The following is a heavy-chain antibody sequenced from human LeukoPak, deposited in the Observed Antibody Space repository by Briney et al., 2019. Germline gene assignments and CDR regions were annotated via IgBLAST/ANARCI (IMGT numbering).Heavy chain of an antibody. Sequence: ASVKVSCKASGYTFTSYDINWVRQATGQGLEWMGWMNPNRGNTGYALKFQGRVTMTRNTSISTAYMELSSLRSEDTAVYYCARHPPGGYSYQKGNWFDPWGQGTLVTVSS. D-gene: IGHD5-18*01. V-gene: IGHV1-8*01. CDR2: MNPNRGNT. J-gene: IGHJ5*02. CDR1: GYTFTSYD. CDR3: ARHPPGGYSYQKGNWFDP.